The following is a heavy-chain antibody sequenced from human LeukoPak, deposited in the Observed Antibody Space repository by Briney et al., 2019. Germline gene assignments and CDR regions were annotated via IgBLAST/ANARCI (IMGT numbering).Heavy chain of an antibody. CDR3: VRDAPGFFDY. CDR1: GGSISSYY. J-gene: IGHJ4*02. CDR2: IYYSGST. D-gene: IGHD1-14*01. Sequence: SETLSLTCTVSGGSISSYYWSWIRQPPGKGLEWIGYIYYSGSTNYNPSLKSRVTISVDTSKNQFSLKLSSVTAADTAVYYCVRDAPGFFDYWGQGTLVTVSS. V-gene: IGHV4-59*01.